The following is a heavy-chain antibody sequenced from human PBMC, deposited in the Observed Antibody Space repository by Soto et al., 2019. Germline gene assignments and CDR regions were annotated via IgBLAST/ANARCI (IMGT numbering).Heavy chain of an antibody. J-gene: IGHJ4*02. CDR2: INHSGST. Sequence: PSETLSLTCAVYGGSFSGYYWSWIRQPPGKGLEWIGEINHSGSTNYNPSLKSRVTISVDTSKNQFSPKLSPVTAADTAVYYCARGVATVTTHFDYWGQGTLVTVSS. D-gene: IGHD4-17*01. CDR1: GGSFSGYY. V-gene: IGHV4-34*01. CDR3: ARGVATVTTHFDY.